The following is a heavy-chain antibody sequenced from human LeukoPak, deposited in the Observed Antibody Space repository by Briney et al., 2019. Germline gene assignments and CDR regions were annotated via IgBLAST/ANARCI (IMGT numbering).Heavy chain of an antibody. J-gene: IGHJ4*02. D-gene: IGHD3-22*01. Sequence: PGGSLRLSCTASGFIFTSYGMNWVRQAPGKGLEWVSYISSSGSNIFYADSVKGRFTISRDQAKDSVFLQMNSLRAEDTALYFCARDAVMVTTPFYFDSWGQGALVTVSS. V-gene: IGHV3-21*04. CDR3: ARDAVMVTTPFYFDS. CDR2: ISSSGSNI. CDR1: GFIFTSYG.